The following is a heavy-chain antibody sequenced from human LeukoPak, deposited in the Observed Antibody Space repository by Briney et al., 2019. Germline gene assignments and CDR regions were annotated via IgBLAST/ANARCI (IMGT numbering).Heavy chain of an antibody. D-gene: IGHD3-22*01. CDR3: AKLDSSGYYGGYFDY. CDR2: ISGSGGST. Sequence: AGGSLRLSCAASGFTFSSYAMSWVRQPPGKGLEWVSAISGSGGSTYYADSVKGRFTISRDNSKNTLYLQMNSLRAEDTAVYYCAKLDSSGYYGGYFDYWGQGTLVTVSS. CDR1: GFTFSSYA. V-gene: IGHV3-23*01. J-gene: IGHJ4*02.